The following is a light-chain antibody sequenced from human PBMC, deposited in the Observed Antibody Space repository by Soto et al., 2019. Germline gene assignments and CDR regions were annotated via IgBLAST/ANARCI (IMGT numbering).Light chain of an antibody. CDR2: TNN. J-gene: IGLJ1*01. CDR3: AAWDDNLNGFV. CDR1: RFNIGSNT. Sequence: QSVLTQPPSASGTPGQRVTISCSGSRFNIGSNTANWYQQLPGTAPKVLIYTNNERPSGVPDRFSGSKSGTSAALAINGLQSGDEADYYCAAWDDNLNGFVFGPGTKVTVL. V-gene: IGLV1-44*01.